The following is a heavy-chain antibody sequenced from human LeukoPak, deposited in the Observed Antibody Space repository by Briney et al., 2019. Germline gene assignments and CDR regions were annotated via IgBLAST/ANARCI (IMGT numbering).Heavy chain of an antibody. J-gene: IGHJ4*02. CDR1: GVSISSGSYY. V-gene: IGHV4-39*07. CDR2: IYYSGST. CDR3: ARGQIVLMVYAI. Sequence: PSETLSLTCRVSGVSISSGSYYWGWIRQPPGKGLEWIGSIYYSGSTYYNPSLKSRVTISVDTSKNQFSLKLSSVTAADTAVYYCARGQIVLMVYAIWGQGTLVTVSS. D-gene: IGHD2-8*01.